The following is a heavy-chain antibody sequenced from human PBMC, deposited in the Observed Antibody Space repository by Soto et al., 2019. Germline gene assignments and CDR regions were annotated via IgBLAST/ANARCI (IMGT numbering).Heavy chain of an antibody. V-gene: IGHV3-48*03. J-gene: IGHJ1*01. CDR3: ARDGNGYRSGWFQN. D-gene: IGHD6-19*01. CDR1: GFTLSSYE. Sequence: EVQLVESGGGLVQPGGSLRLSCAASGFTLSSYEMNWVRKAPGKGLEWVSYISKSGSTICYADSVKGRFTISRDNDKISLYLKMNSVSAEDTAVYYCARDGNGYRSGWFQNWGQGTLVTVSS. CDR2: ISKSGSTI.